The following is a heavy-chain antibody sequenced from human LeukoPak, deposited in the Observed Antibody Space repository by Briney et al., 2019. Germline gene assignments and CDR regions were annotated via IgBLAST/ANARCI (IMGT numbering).Heavy chain of an antibody. J-gene: IGHJ4*02. D-gene: IGHD6-19*01. CDR1: GFTFSSYA. Sequence: GGSLRLSCAASGFTFSSYAMSWVRQAPRKGLEWVSAISGSGGSRYYADSVKGRFTISRDNAKKSLDLQMNSLRAEDTAFYYCAKVRGTYSSGYFFDYWGQGTLVTVSS. CDR2: ISGSGGSR. CDR3: AKVRGTYSSGYFFDY. V-gene: IGHV3-23*01.